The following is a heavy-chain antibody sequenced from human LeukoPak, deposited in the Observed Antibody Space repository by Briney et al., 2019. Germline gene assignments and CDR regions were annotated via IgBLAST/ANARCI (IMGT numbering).Heavy chain of an antibody. J-gene: IGHJ6*04. D-gene: IGHD3-10*02. V-gene: IGHV3-66*01. Sequence: PGGSLRLSCAASGFTVSSNYMSWVRQAPGKGLDWVSVIYNDGSTYYADSVKGRFTISRDNAKNSLYLQMNSLRAEDTAVYYCAELGITMIGGVWGKGTTVTISS. CDR3: AELGITMIGGV. CDR1: GFTVSSNY. CDR2: IYNDGST.